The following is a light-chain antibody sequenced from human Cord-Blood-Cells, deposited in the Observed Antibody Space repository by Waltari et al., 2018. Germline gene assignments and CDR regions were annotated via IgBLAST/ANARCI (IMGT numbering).Light chain of an antibody. CDR2: GAS. V-gene: IGKV3-15*01. CDR3: QQYNNWPYT. CDR1: QSVSSN. J-gene: IGKJ2*01. Sequence: EIVMTQSPATLSASPGERATLSCRASQSVSSNLAWYQQKPGQAPSLLIYGASTRATGIPARFSGSGSGTEFTLTISSLQSEDFAVYYCQQYNNWPYTFGQGTKLEIK.